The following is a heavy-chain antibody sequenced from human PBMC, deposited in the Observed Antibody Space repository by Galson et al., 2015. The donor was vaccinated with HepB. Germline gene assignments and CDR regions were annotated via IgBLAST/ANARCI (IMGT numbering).Heavy chain of an antibody. D-gene: IGHD3-10*01. CDR2: INTNTGNP. V-gene: IGHV7-4-1*02. CDR1: GYILSNYA. J-gene: IGHJ5*02. Sequence: SVKVSCKASGYILSNYAMNWVRQAPGQGLEWLGWINTNTGNPTYAQGFTGRFVFSLDTSVTTAYLQITSLKAEDTAVYYCATSPYYGSGTYSNAWFDPWGQGTLVTVSS. CDR3: ATSPYYGSGTYSNAWFDP.